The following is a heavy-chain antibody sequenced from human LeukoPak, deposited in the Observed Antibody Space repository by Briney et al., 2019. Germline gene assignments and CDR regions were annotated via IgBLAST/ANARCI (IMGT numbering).Heavy chain of an antibody. J-gene: IGHJ3*02. Sequence: GGSLRLPCAASGFTFTNYAMSWVRQAPGKGLEWVSRVSSSGGDTFYADSVKGRFTISRDKSKNTLFLQMNSLRAEDTAVYYCAREKRDVYYYDSSGYYYNAFDIWGQGTMVTVSS. CDR1: GFTFTNYA. V-gene: IGHV3-23*01. CDR2: VSSSGGDT. CDR3: AREKRDVYYYDSSGYYYNAFDI. D-gene: IGHD3-22*01.